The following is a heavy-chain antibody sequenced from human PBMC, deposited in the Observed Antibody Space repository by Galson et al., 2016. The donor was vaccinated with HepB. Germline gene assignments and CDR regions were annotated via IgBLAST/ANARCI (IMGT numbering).Heavy chain of an antibody. CDR2: IGATNGAI. D-gene: IGHD6-13*01. CDR3: ARESGASWYLIDY. V-gene: IGHV3-48*02. CDR1: GFTLTASA. Sequence: SLRLSCAVSGFTLTASAMNWVRQAPGKGLEWLAYIGATNGAIFYADSVKGRFTISKDNAKDSLFLQMNNLGDDDTAVYYCARESGASWYLIDYWGQGTLVTVSS. J-gene: IGHJ4*02.